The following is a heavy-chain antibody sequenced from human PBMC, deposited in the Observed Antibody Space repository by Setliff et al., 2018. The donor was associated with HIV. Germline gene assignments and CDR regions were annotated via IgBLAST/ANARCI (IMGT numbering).Heavy chain of an antibody. CDR3: ARHRSYPRVYFDH. D-gene: IGHD2-21*01. Sequence: SETLSLTCTVSNDSINYQYWAWIRQPPGKGLEWIGSIYYSGNTNYNPSLKSRVTISIDTSKSQFSLKLASVTAADTAFYYCARHRSYPRVYFDHWGLGTLVTVSS. CDR2: IYYSGNT. CDR1: NDSINYQY. V-gene: IGHV4-59*08. J-gene: IGHJ4*02.